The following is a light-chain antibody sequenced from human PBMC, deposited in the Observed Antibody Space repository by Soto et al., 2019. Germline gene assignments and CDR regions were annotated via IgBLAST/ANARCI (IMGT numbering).Light chain of an antibody. CDR1: QSFSSN. CDR3: QQYNNWPQT. Sequence: EIVMTQSPATLSVSPGERATLSCRASQSFSSNLAWYQQKPGQAPRLLIFVPSTRATGIPARFSGSGSGTEFTINISILQSEDFAVYYCQQYNNWPQTFGQGTKVEIK. V-gene: IGKV3-15*01. CDR2: VPS. J-gene: IGKJ1*01.